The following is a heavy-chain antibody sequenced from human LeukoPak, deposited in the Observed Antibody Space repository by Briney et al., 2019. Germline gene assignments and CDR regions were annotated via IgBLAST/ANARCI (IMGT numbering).Heavy chain of an antibody. Sequence: GASVTVSCKASGGTFSSYAISWVRQAPGQGLEWMGGIIPIFGTANYAQKFQGRVTITADESTSTAYMELSSLRSEDTAVYYCARGLDDSSGYYYYYWGQGTLVTVSS. CDR1: GGTFSSYA. CDR2: IIPIFGTA. J-gene: IGHJ4*02. D-gene: IGHD3-22*01. CDR3: ARGLDDSSGYYYYY. V-gene: IGHV1-69*13.